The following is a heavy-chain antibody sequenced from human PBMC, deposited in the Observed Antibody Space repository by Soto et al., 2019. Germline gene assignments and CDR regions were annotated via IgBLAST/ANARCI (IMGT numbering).Heavy chain of an antibody. CDR1: GYTFTSYG. Sequence: ASVKVSCKASGYTFTSYGISWVRQAPGQGLEWMGWISAYNGNTNYAQKLQGRVTMTTDTSTSTAYMELRSLRSDDTAVYYCARKSYYDFWSGYQDAFDIWGQGTMVTVSS. CDR2: ISAYNGNT. CDR3: ARKSYYDFWSGYQDAFDI. J-gene: IGHJ3*02. D-gene: IGHD3-3*01. V-gene: IGHV1-18*01.